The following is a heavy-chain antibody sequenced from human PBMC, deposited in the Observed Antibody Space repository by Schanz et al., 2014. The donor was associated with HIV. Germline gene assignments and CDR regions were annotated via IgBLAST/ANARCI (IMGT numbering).Heavy chain of an antibody. D-gene: IGHD6-6*01. CDR2: FNPNSGGR. V-gene: IGHV1-2*02. CDR3: AREPSFSGLDV. Sequence: QVQLVQSGAEVKNPGASVKVSCKASGYTFTGYYLHWIRQAPGQGLEWMGWFNPNSGGRIYPQKFEGRVTMTRDTSISTAYMELSSLRYDDTAVYYCAREPSFSGLDVWGQGTTVIVSS. CDR1: GYTFTGYY. J-gene: IGHJ6*02.